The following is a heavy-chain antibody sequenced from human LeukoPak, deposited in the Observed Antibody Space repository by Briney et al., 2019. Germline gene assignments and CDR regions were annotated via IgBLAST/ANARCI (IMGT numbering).Heavy chain of an antibody. CDR1: GGSVNRGTFF. CDR3: ARSPSGYRFDS. D-gene: IGHD3-22*01. Sequence: PSETLSLTCAVSGGSVNRGTFFWTWIRKPPGKGQEWIGYISNSGSTNYHPSLKSRVTISSDTSKTQFTLKLTSVTAADTAVYYCARSPSGYRFDSWGQGTLVIVSS. V-gene: IGHV4-61*01. J-gene: IGHJ4*02. CDR2: ISNSGST.